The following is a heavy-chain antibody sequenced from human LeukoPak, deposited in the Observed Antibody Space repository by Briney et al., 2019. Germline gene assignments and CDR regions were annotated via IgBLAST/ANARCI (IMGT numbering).Heavy chain of an antibody. CDR2: IYYSGST. CDR3: ARHANSAFDI. J-gene: IGHJ3*02. Sequence: PSETLSLTCTVSGGSISSGDYYWSWIRQPPGKGLEWIGYIYYSGSTYYNPSLKSRVTISVDTSKNQFSLKLSSVTAADTAVYYCARHANSAFDIGGQGTRLTVPS. V-gene: IGHV4-30-4*01. D-gene: IGHD4/OR15-4a*01. CDR1: GGSISSGDYY.